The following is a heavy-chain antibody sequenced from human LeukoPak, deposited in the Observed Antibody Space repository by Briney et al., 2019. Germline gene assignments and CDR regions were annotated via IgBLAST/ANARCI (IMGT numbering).Heavy chain of an antibody. CDR2: ISGTDDNT. J-gene: IGHJ4*02. CDR3: ANHPGGSFDY. Sequence: ETLSLTCAVSGGSISTNNWWSWVRQPPGKGLEWVSGISGTDDNTYYADSVKGRFTIFRDNSKDILYLYMSSLRAEDTAMYYCANHPGGSFDYWGQGTLVAVSS. CDR1: GGSISTNN. V-gene: IGHV3-23*01. D-gene: IGHD3-16*01.